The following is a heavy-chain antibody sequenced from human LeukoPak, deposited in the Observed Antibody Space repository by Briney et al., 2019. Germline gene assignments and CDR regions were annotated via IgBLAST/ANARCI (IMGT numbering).Heavy chain of an antibody. CDR3: AQERDRRGYFDY. J-gene: IGHJ4*02. CDR1: GFTFRSNA. Sequence: GGSLRLSCAASGFTFRSNAMHWVRQAPGKGLEWVTFIRYDGNEKYYADSVKGRFTVSSDNSKNTLYLQMNSLRVEDTAVYYCAQERDRRGYFDYWGQGTLVTVSS. D-gene: IGHD2-15*01. CDR2: IRYDGNEK. V-gene: IGHV3-30*02.